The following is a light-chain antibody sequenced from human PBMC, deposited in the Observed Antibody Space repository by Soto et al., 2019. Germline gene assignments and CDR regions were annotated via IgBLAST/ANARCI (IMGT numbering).Light chain of an antibody. J-gene: IGLJ3*02. CDR3: LLSYSGARARV. CDR2: DTS. CDR1: TGAVTSGHY. V-gene: IGLV7-46*01. Sequence: HAVVTQEPSLTVSPGGTVTLTCGSTTGAVTSGHYPSWFQQKPGQAPRTLIYDTSNKHSWTPARFSGSLLGGKAALTLSGAQPEDEAEYYCLLSYSGARARVFGGGTKLTVL.